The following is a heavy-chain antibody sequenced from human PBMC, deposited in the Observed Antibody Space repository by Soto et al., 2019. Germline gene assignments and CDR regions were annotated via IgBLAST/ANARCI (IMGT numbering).Heavy chain of an antibody. D-gene: IGHD2-15*01. V-gene: IGHV4-34*01. J-gene: IGHJ6*03. CDR1: GGSFTGYY. CDR2: INHSGST. CDR3: ARGVVVAATPALGYYYMDV. Sequence: SETLSLTCAVYGGSFTGYYWSWIRQPPGRGLEWIGEINHSGSTNYNPSLKSRVTISVDTSKNQFSLKLSSVTAADTAVYYCARGVVVAATPALGYYYMDVWGKGTTVTVSS.